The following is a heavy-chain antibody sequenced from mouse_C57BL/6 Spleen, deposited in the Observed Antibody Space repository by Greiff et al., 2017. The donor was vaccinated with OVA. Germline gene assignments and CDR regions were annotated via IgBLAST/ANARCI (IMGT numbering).Heavy chain of an antibody. J-gene: IGHJ2*01. Sequence: VQLQQSGAELVRPGTSVKVSCKASGYAFTNYLIEWVKQRPGQGLEWIGVINPGSGGTNYNEKFKGKATLTADKSSSTAYMQLSSLTSEDSAVYFCARKGDSSGYSYGGQGTTLTVSS. CDR1: GYAFTNYL. CDR3: ARKGDSSGYSY. V-gene: IGHV1-54*01. D-gene: IGHD3-2*02. CDR2: INPGSGGT.